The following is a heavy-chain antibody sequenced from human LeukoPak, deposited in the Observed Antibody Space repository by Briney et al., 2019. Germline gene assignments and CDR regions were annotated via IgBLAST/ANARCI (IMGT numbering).Heavy chain of an antibody. D-gene: IGHD2/OR15-2a*01. CDR3: ARDRRFYDY. CDR2: IYYSGST. CDR1: GGSISSSSCY. Sequence: PSETLSLTCTVSGGSISSSSCYWGWIRQLPGKGLEWIGSIYYSGSTYYNPSLKSRVTISVDTSKNQFSLKLSSVTAADTAVYYCARDRRFYDYWGQGTLVTVSS. J-gene: IGHJ4*02. V-gene: IGHV4-39*07.